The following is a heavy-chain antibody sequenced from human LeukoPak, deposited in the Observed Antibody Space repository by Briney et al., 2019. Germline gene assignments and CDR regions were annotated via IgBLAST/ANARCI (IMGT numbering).Heavy chain of an antibody. CDR1: GYSISIGYY. V-gene: IGHV4-38-2*02. CDR2: IYHSGST. D-gene: IGHD3-10*01. CDR3: ARAERITMVRGVIIPTIDP. Sequence: SETLSLTCTVSGYSISIGYYWGWIRQPPGKGLEWIGSIYHSGSTYYNPSLKSRVTISVDRSKNQFSLKLSSVTAADTAVYYCARAERITMVRGVIIPTIDPWGQGTLVTVSS. J-gene: IGHJ5*02.